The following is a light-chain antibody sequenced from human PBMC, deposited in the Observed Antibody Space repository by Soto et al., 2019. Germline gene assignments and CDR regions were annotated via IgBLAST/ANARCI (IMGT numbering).Light chain of an antibody. J-gene: IGLJ1*01. Sequence: SVLTQPPSASGSPGQSVAIACNGTSSDVGGYNYVSWYQQHTVKAPKLMIYELNKRPSGVPDRLSGSKSGNTASLNVSGLQAEDEADYYRSSSPASRNGFATGTKGTV. CDR3: SSSPASRNG. V-gene: IGLV2-8*01. CDR1: SSDVGGYNY. CDR2: ELN.